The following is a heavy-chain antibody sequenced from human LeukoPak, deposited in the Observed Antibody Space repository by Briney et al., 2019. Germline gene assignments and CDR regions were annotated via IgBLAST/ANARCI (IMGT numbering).Heavy chain of an antibody. D-gene: IGHD5-24*01. CDR2: ISNSSSTM. CDR3: ARHPATMNTLFDY. J-gene: IGHJ4*02. V-gene: IGHV3-48*04. Sequence: GSLRPSCAASGFTFSSYSINWVRQAPGEGLEWVSYISNSSSTMYYADSVKGRFFISRDTANNFMFLQMNSLRVDDTAVYYCARHPATMNTLFDYWGQGTLVTVSS. CDR1: GFTFSSYS.